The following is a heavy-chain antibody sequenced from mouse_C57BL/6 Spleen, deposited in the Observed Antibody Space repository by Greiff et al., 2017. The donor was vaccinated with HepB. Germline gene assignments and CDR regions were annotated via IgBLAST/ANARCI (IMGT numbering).Heavy chain of an antibody. CDR2: IYPRSGNT. Sequence: QVQLKQSGAELARPGASVKLSCKASGYTFTSYGISWVKQRTGQGLEWIGEIYPRSGNTYYNEKFKGKATLTADKTSSTAYMELRSLTSEAAAVYFCARGGFTTVGARLDYWGQGTTLTVSS. V-gene: IGHV1-81*01. D-gene: IGHD1-1*01. CDR1: GYTFTSYG. CDR3: ARGGFTTVGARLDY. J-gene: IGHJ2*01.